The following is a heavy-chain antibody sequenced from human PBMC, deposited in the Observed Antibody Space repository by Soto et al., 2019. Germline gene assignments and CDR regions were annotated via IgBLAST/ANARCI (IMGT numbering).Heavy chain of an antibody. D-gene: IGHD3-22*01. J-gene: IGHJ4*02. Sequence: GGSLRLSCAASGFTFSSYAMSWVRQAPGKGLEWVSAISGSGGSTYYADSVKGRFTISRDNSKNTLYLQMNSLRAEDTAVYYCATSGSMIVVVYYFDYWGQGTLVTVSS. CDR1: GFTFSSYA. CDR3: ATSGSMIVVVYYFDY. V-gene: IGHV3-23*01. CDR2: ISGSGGST.